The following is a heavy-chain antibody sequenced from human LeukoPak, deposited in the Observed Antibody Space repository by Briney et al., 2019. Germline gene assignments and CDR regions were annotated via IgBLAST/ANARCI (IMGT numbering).Heavy chain of an antibody. CDR2: ISDSGGST. CDR3: AKDPGSSPYNWFDP. J-gene: IGHJ5*02. V-gene: IGHV3-23*01. Sequence: GGSLRLSCAASGFTFTSYGMSWVRQAPGKGLEWVSAISDSGGSTYYADSVKGRFTISRDNSKNTLYLQMNSLRAEDTAVYYCAKDPGSSPYNWFDPWGQGTLVTVSS. CDR1: GFTFTSYG. D-gene: IGHD3-10*01.